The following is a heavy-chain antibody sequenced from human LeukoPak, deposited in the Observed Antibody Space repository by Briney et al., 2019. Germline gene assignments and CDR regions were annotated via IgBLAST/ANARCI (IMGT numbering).Heavy chain of an antibody. CDR1: GYTFTSPG. CDR3: ARDWPTVIADY. Sequence: ASVKVSCKTSGYTFTSPGISWVRQAPGQGLEWMGWISANNGDTNYAQRMQGRLTMTTDTSTSTAYMELRSLSSDDTAIYYCARDWPTVIADYWGQGTLVTVSS. CDR2: ISANNGDT. J-gene: IGHJ4*02. V-gene: IGHV1-18*01. D-gene: IGHD4-11*01.